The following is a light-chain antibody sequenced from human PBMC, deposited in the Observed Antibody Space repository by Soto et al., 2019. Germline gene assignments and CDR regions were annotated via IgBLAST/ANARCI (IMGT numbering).Light chain of an antibody. V-gene: IGKV1-12*01. CDR1: QDIRSR. Sequence: DIQMTQYPSSLSASVGDRVTITCRASQDIRSRLAWYQQKPGKAPNLLIFAASSLQSGVPSRFSGSGSGTDFTHAINSLQPEDFATYYCQQGDSFPRTFGQGTKVEIK. J-gene: IGKJ1*01. CDR3: QQGDSFPRT. CDR2: AAS.